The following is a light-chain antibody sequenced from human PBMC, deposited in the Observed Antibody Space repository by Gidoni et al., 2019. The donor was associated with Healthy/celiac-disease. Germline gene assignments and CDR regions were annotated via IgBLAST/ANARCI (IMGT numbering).Light chain of an antibody. CDR1: SSNIGAGYD. CDR3: QSYDSSLSGSGV. V-gene: IGLV1-40*01. Sequence: QSVLTQPPSVSGAPGQRVTISCTGSSSNIGAGYDVPWYQQLPGTAPKLLIYGNSNRPSGVPDRCSGSKSGTSASLAITGLQAEDEADYYCQSYDSSLSGSGVFGGGTKLTVL. J-gene: IGLJ2*01. CDR2: GNS.